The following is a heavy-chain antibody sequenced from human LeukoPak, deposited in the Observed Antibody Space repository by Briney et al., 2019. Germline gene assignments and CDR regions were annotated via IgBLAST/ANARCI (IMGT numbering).Heavy chain of an antibody. CDR1: GFTLSSYW. J-gene: IGHJ4*02. CDR2: IKEDGSKK. CDR3: ARGGVLGYCSSTSCSPFDY. V-gene: IGHV3-7*01. D-gene: IGHD2-2*01. Sequence: GGSLRLSCGASGFTLSSYWMTWVRQAPGKGLEWVANIKEDGSKKYYVESVRGRFTISRDNAKTSLYLQMNSLSAEDTAVYYCARGGVLGYCSSTSCSPFDYWGQGTLVTVSS.